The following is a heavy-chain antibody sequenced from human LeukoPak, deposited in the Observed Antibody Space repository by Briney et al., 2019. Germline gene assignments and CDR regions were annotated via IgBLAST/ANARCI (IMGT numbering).Heavy chain of an antibody. CDR2: ISGHNSNT. V-gene: IGHV1-18*01. J-gene: IGHJ4*02. CDR3: ARDLDRVGALDY. CDR1: GYTFINYG. Sequence: ASVKVSCKASGYTFINYGINWVRQAPGQGLEWMGWISGHNSNTNSAQNLQGRVTMTTDTSTSTAYMEVRSLRSDDTAVYYCARDLDRVGALDYWGQGTLVTVSS. D-gene: IGHD1-26*01.